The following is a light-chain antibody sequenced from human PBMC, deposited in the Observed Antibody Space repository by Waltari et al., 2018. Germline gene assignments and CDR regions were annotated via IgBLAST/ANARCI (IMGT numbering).Light chain of an antibody. CDR3: MQALPIPII. CDR2: LGS. Sequence: DIVLTQSPVTLPVTPGGPASISCKSSQRLLYRNGYNYLDWSLQTPGRAPQLLIYLGSSRPSVVPERVNGSGSGTDVTPKINRVEAEDVGIYYCMQALPIPIIFGQGTRLEIK. CDR1: QRLLYRNGYNY. V-gene: IGKV2-28*01. J-gene: IGKJ5*01.